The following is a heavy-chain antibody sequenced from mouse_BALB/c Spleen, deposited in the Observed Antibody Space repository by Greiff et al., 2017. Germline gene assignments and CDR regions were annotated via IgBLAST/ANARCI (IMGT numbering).Heavy chain of an antibody. CDR2: INPGSGGT. V-gene: IGHV1-54*01. CDR3: TRNYGYGGYFDY. D-gene: IGHD2-2*01. J-gene: IGHJ2*01. Sequence: VQLQQSGAELVRPGTSVKVSCKASGYAFTNYLIEWVKQRPGQGLEWIGVINPGSGGTNYNEKFKSKATLTVDKSSSTAYMQLSSLTSEDSAVYYCTRNYGYGGYFDYWGQGTTLTVSS. CDR1: GYAFTNYL.